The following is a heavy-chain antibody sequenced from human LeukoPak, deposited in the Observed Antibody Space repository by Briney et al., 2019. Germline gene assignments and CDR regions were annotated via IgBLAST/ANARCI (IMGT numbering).Heavy chain of an antibody. CDR1: GFSFEDYA. J-gene: IGHJ4*02. CDR3: AKAVYGDFQSTVDY. V-gene: IGHV3-9*01. D-gene: IGHD4-17*01. Sequence: PGRSLRLSCAASGFSFEDYAMHWVRQPPGKGLEGGSGVSWNSGNVGYAESGKGRFTISRDNAKNFLYLQMSSLRAEDTALYYCAKAVYGDFQSTVDYWGRGTLVTVSS. CDR2: VSWNSGNV.